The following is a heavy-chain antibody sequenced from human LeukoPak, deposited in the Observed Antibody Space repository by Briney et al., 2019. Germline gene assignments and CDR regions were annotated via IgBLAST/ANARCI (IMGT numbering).Heavy chain of an antibody. Sequence: PSETLSLTCAVYGGSFSGYYWSWIRQPPGKGLEWIGSIYYSGSTYYNPSLKSRVTISVDTSKNQFSLKLSSVTAADTAVYYCAREGGVATIVGAYYYYYMDVWGKGTTVTVSS. J-gene: IGHJ6*03. CDR2: IYYSGST. CDR3: AREGGVATIVGAYYYYYMDV. V-gene: IGHV4-34*01. D-gene: IGHD5-12*01. CDR1: GGSFSGYY.